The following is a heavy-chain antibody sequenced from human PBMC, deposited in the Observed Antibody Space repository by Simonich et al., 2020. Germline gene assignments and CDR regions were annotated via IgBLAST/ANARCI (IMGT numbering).Heavy chain of an antibody. CDR1: GFTFSSYW. J-gene: IGHJ6*03. D-gene: IGHD7-27*01. Sequence: EVKLVESGGGLVQPGGSLRLSCAASGFTFSSYWMSWVRQAPGKGLEWVANIKQEGAEKYYVDSVKGRFTISRDNAKNSLYLQMNSRRAEDTAVYYCARDGLGTAYYYYMDVWGKGTTVTVSS. V-gene: IGHV3-7*01. CDR2: IKQEGAEK. CDR3: ARDGLGTAYYYYMDV.